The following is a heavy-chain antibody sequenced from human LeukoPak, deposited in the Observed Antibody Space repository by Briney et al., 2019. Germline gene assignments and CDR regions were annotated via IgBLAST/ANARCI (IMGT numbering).Heavy chain of an antibody. CDR2: INPSGGST. J-gene: IGHJ5*02. CDR3: ARVLMVRGVNNWFDP. V-gene: IGHV1-46*01. Sequence: GASVKVSCKASGYTFTSYYMHWVRQAPGQGLEWMGIINPSGGSTSYAQKFQGRVTMTRDTSTSTVYMELRSLRSDDTAVYYCARVLMVRGVNNWFDPWGQGTLVTVSS. CDR1: GYTFTSYY. D-gene: IGHD3-10*01.